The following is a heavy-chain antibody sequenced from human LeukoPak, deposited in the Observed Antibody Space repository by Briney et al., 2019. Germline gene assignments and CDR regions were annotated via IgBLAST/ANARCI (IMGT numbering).Heavy chain of an antibody. V-gene: IGHV3-23*01. Sequence: GGSLRLSCAASGFTFSTYAMNWVRQAPGKGLEWVSGISGSGVRAYYADSVKGRFTISRDNSKNTLYLQLNSLRAEDTAVYYCAKGEYCSGTSFSASSFDIWGQGTMVTVSS. D-gene: IGHD2-2*01. CDR3: AKGEYCSGTSFSASSFDI. CDR1: GFTFSTYA. J-gene: IGHJ3*02. CDR2: ISGSGVRA.